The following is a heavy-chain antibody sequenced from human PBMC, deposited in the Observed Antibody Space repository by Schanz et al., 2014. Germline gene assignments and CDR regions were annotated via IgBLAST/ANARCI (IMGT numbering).Heavy chain of an antibody. D-gene: IGHD5-18*01. V-gene: IGHV4-4*02. CDR2: IYHSGST. J-gene: IGHJ5*02. CDR3: ARRSVSPSGNSYGYVVAWFDP. Sequence: QVQLQESGPGLVKPSGTLSLTCAVSGGSISSSNWWSWVRQPPGKGLEWIGEIYHSGSTNYKPSLKRRATIPADKSKNHFSRKRRSVTAADTAVYYCARRSVSPSGNSYGYVVAWFDPWGQGTLVTVSS. CDR1: GGSISSSNW.